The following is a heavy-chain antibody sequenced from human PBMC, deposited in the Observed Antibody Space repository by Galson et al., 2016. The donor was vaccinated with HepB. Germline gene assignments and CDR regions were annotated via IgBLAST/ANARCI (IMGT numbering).Heavy chain of an antibody. Sequence: CAISGDSVSSDSAAWNWIRQSPSRGLEWLGRTYYRSKWYNDYAVSVKSRITISPDTSKNQFSLHLKSVTPEDTAVYYCAREGYSTPPRQAWFDPWGQGTLVTVSS. CDR1: GDSVSSDSAA. D-gene: IGHD6-13*01. V-gene: IGHV6-1*01. CDR3: AREGYSTPPRQAWFDP. CDR2: TYYRSKWYN. J-gene: IGHJ5*02.